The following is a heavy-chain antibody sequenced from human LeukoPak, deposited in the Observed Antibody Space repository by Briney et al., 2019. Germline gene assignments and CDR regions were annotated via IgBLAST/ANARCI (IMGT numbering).Heavy chain of an antibody. CDR2: ISTSSSYI. V-gene: IGHV3-21*01. Sequence: GGSLRLSCAVSGFTVSNNYMNWVRQAPGKGLEWVSFISTSSSYIYYADSVRGRFTISRDNAKNSLYLQMNSLRAEDTAVYYCARQQWLDGAYYFDYWGQGTLVTVSS. CDR3: ARQQWLDGAYYFDY. D-gene: IGHD6-19*01. J-gene: IGHJ4*02. CDR1: GFTVSNNY.